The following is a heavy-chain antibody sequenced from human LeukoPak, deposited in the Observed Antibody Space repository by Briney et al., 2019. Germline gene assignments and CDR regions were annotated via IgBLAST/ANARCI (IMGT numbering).Heavy chain of an antibody. CDR1: GGSINSGGYS. CDR3: TRAQYSSSGFYFDY. V-gene: IGHV4-30-2*01. CDR2: IYQSGNT. J-gene: IGHJ4*02. D-gene: IGHD6-13*01. Sequence: PSQTLSLTCAVSGGSINSGGYSWSWIRQPPGKGLEWIGYIYQSGNTYYNPSLKSRVTISVDRSKNQFSLKLNSVTAADTAVYYCTRAQYSSSGFYFDYWGQGTLVTVSS.